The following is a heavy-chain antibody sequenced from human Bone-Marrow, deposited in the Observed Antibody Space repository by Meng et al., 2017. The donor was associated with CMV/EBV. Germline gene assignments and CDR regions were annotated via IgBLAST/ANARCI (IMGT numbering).Heavy chain of an antibody. J-gene: IGHJ4*02. Sequence: GESLKISCAASGFTFSSYGMHWVRQAPGKGLEWVAFIRYDGSNKYYADSVKGRFTISRDNSKNTLDQQMNSLGAEDTAVYYCAKGSGARMGAGDWGQGTLVTVSS. D-gene: IGHD1-26*01. V-gene: IGHV3-30*02. CDR2: IRYDGSNK. CDR1: GFTFSSYG. CDR3: AKGSGARMGAGD.